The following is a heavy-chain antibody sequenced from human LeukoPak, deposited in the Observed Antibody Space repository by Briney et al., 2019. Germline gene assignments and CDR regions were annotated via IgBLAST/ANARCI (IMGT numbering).Heavy chain of an antibody. D-gene: IGHD5-18*01. CDR3: AKGLKIGYTYGPFDY. CDR1: GFTFSSYA. CDR2: ISGSGGST. V-gene: IGHV3-23*01. Sequence: GGSLRLSCAASGFTFSSYAMSWVRQAPGKGLEWVSAISGSGGSTYYADSVKGRFTISRDNSKNTLYLQMNSLRAEDTAVYYCAKGLKIGYTYGPFDYWGQGTLVTVSS. J-gene: IGHJ4*02.